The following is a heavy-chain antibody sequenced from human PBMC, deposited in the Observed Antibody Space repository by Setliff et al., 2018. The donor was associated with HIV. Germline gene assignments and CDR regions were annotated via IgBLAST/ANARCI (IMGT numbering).Heavy chain of an antibody. CDR3: ARSYCGGGLCFRGLDL. Sequence: PSETLSLTCAVYGGSVSDDYWSWIRQPPGRGMEWIGEINDSGSTYYNPSLKSRVTISVDTSKNQFSLKLTSVTAADTAVYYCARSYCGGGLCFRGLDLWGQGTTVTVSS. J-gene: IGHJ6*02. V-gene: IGHV4-34*01. CDR2: INDSGST. D-gene: IGHD2-21*01. CDR1: GGSVSDDY.